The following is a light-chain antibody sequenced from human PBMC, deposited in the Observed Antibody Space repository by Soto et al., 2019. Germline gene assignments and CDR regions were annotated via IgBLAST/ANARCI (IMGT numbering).Light chain of an antibody. Sequence: DIVLTQSPATLSLSPRERATLFCRASQSVISNLAWYQQKPGQAPRLLIYGASARATGIPARFSGSGSGTEFTLTISSLESEDSAVYYCQQYGSWPPWTFGLGTKVEVK. CDR3: QQYGSWPPWT. CDR1: QSVISN. J-gene: IGKJ1*01. V-gene: IGKV3D-15*01. CDR2: GAS.